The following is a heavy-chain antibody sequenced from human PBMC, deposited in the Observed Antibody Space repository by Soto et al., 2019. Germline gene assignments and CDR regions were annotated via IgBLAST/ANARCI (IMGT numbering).Heavy chain of an antibody. CDR1: GFTFSNYG. CDR3: VRTAFYYDSNGYFFDY. Sequence: QVQLVESGGGVVQPGRSLRLSCAASGFTFSNYGMHWVRQAPGKGLEWVAVIWYDGSNKYYADSVKGRFTISRDNSKNTLYLQMNSLRAEDTAVYYCVRTAFYYDSNGYFFDYWGQGTLVTVSS. J-gene: IGHJ4*02. D-gene: IGHD3-22*01. CDR2: IWYDGSNK. V-gene: IGHV3-33*01.